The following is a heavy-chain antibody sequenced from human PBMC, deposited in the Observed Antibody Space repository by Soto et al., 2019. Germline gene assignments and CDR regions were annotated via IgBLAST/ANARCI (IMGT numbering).Heavy chain of an antibody. Sequence: PGGSVRLSCAASGFTFSSYGMHWVRQAPGKGLEWVAVISYDGSNKYYADSVKGRFTISRDNSKNTLYLQMNSLRAEDTAVYYCAKDRLLLELRADAFDIWGQGTMVTVSS. V-gene: IGHV3-30*18. CDR1: GFTFSSYG. D-gene: IGHD1-7*01. J-gene: IGHJ3*02. CDR3: AKDRLLLELRADAFDI. CDR2: ISYDGSNK.